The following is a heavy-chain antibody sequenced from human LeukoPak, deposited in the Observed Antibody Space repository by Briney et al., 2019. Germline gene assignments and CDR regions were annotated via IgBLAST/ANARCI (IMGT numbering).Heavy chain of an antibody. V-gene: IGHV4-34*01. D-gene: IGHD4-23*01. CDR1: GGSFSGYY. CDR2: INHSGST. CDR3: ARLRMTTVVRGYYYYYMDV. Sequence: SETLSLTCAVYGGSFSGYYWSWIRQPPGKGLEWIGEINHSGSTNYNPSLKSRVTISVDTSKNQFYLKLSSVTAADTAVYYCARLRMTTVVRGYYYYYMDVWGKGTTVTISS. J-gene: IGHJ6*03.